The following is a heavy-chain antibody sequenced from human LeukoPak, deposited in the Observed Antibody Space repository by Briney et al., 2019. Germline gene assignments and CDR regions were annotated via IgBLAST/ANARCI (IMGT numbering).Heavy chain of an antibody. V-gene: IGHV4-34*01. CDR2: INHSGST. CDR3: ATADFHGGNPFDAFDI. Sequence: SETLSLTCAVYGGSFSGYYWSWIRQPPGKGLEWIGEINHSGSTNYNPSLKSRVTISVDTSKNQFSLRLSSVTAADTAMYYCATADFHGGNPFDAFDIWGQGTVVTVSS. D-gene: IGHD4-23*01. J-gene: IGHJ3*02. CDR1: GGSFSGYY.